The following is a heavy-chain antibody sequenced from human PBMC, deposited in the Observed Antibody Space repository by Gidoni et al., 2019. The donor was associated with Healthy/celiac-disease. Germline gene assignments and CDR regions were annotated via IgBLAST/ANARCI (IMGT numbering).Heavy chain of an antibody. CDR2: SSGSGGST. J-gene: IGHJ4*02. D-gene: IGHD1-26*01. CDR3: AKGPYSGSYYGVDY. Sequence: EVQLLESGGGLVQPGGSLRLSCAASVSTFGSYTMSWVRRVAGKGRGWVSASSGSGGSTSYADSVKGRFTISRDNSKNTLYLQMNSLRAEDTAVYYCAKGPYSGSYYGVDYWGQGTLVTVSS. CDR1: VSTFGSYT. V-gene: IGHV3-23*01.